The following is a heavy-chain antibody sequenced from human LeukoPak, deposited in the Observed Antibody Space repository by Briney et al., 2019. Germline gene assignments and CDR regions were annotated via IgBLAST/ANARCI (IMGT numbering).Heavy chain of an antibody. CDR2: IHYSGSA. CDR1: GGSFSGYY. J-gene: IGHJ3*02. D-gene: IGHD3-10*01. Sequence: SETLSLTCAVYGGSFSGYYWTWIRQPPGKGLEWIGEIHYSGSATYNPSLKSRVTISVDTSKNQFSLKLSSVTAADTAVYYCARRGERDAFDIWGQGTMVTVSS. CDR3: ARRGERDAFDI. V-gene: IGHV4-34*09.